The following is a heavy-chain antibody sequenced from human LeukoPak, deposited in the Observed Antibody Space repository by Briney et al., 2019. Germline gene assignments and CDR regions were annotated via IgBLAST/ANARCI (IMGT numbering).Heavy chain of an antibody. V-gene: IGHV4-59*01. J-gene: IGHJ5*02. CDR3: ARFCNYYDSSGHYYGFDP. CDR1: GGSISSYY. D-gene: IGHD3-22*01. Sequence: PSETLSLTCTVSGGSISSYYWSWIRQPPGKGLEWIGYIYYSGSTNYNPSLKGRVTISVDTSKNQFSLKLSSVTAADTAVYYCARFCNYYDSSGHYYGFDPWGQGTLVTVSS. CDR2: IYYSGST.